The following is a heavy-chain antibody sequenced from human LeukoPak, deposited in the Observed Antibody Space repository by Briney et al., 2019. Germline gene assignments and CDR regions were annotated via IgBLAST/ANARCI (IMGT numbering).Heavy chain of an antibody. CDR2: INPSGGST. J-gene: IGHJ5*02. Sequence: GASVKVSCKASGYTFTSYYMHWVRQAPGQGLEWMGIINPSGGSTSYAQKFQGRVTMIRDTSTSTVYMELSSLRSEDTAVYYCARTKSDRGRNNWFDPWGQGTLVTVSS. CDR3: ARTKSDRGRNNWFDP. V-gene: IGHV1-46*01. D-gene: IGHD1-14*01. CDR1: GYTFTSYY.